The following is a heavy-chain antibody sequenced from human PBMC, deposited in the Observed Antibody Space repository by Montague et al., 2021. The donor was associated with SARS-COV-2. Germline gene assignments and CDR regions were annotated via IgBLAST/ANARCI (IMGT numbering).Heavy chain of an antibody. CDR1: GFTFSSYS. J-gene: IGHJ5*02. Sequence: SLRLSCAASGFTFSSYSMNWVRQAPGKGLEWVSYISSSSSTIYYADSVKGRFTISGDNAKNSLYLQTNSLRAEDTAVYYCAREVGSGIDPWGQGTLVTVSS. CDR3: AREVGSGIDP. CDR2: ISSSSSTI. V-gene: IGHV3-48*04. D-gene: IGHD1-26*01.